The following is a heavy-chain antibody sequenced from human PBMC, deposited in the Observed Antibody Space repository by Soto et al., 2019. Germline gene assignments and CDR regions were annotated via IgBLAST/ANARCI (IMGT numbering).Heavy chain of an antibody. J-gene: IGHJ6*02. CDR2: ITGTGGNT. CDR3: ARIRGYWYGLDV. CDR1: GFTLSTYG. Sequence: SLRLSCAGSGFTLSTYGMTWVRQAPGKGLEWVSAITGTGGNTYYVDPVKGRFTSSRDNSKNMLYLQMNSVRVEDTAVYYCARIRGYWYGLDVWGQGTTVTVSS. V-gene: IGHV3-23*01.